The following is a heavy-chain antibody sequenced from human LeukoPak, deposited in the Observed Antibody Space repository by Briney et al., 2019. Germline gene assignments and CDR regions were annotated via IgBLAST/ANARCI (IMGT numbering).Heavy chain of an antibody. CDR2: IYPGDSDT. CDR1: GYSFTSYW. J-gene: IGHJ5*02. Sequence: HGESLEISCKGSGYSFTSYWIGWVRQVPGKGLGGVGIIYPGDSDTRYSPSFQGQVTISADKSISTAYLQWSSLKASDTAMYYCARHSSPFTMIQNWFDPWGQGTLVTVSS. D-gene: IGHD3-22*01. V-gene: IGHV5-51*01. CDR3: ARHSSPFTMIQNWFDP.